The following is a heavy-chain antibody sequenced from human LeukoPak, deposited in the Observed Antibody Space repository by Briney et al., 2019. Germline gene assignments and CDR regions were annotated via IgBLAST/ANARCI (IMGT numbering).Heavy chain of an antibody. V-gene: IGHV1-2*02. CDR2: INPNSGGT. Sequence: ASVKVSCKASGYTFTGYYIHWVRQAPGQGLEWMGWINPNSGGTNYAQKFQGRVTMTRDTSISTAYTELSRLRSDDTAVYDCARGGQITMVRGVIITWAYWGQGTLVTVSS. J-gene: IGHJ4*02. CDR1: GYTFTGYY. CDR3: ARGGQITMVRGVIITWAY. D-gene: IGHD3-10*01.